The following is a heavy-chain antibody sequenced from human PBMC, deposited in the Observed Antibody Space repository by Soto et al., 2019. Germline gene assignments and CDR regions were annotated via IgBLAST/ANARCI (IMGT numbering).Heavy chain of an antibody. J-gene: IGHJ4*02. CDR1: GVSVSGSSC. Sequence: SETLSLTCTVSGVSVSGSSCWTWIRQAPGKGLEWIGCIFYNGTTNYNPSLRSRVTISVDTPKTQFSLNLRSVTAADTAVYYCARDLAAVPRAFDYWGRGTLVTVSS. CDR3: ARDLAAVPRAFDY. D-gene: IGHD6-13*01. CDR2: IFYNGTT. V-gene: IGHV4-61*01.